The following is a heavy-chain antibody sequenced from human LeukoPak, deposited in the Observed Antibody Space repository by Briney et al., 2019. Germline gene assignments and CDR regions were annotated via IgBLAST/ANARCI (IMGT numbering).Heavy chain of an antibody. J-gene: IGHJ5*02. CDR1: GGSISSYY. CDR2: IYYSGSA. Sequence: SETLSLTCTVSGGSISSYYWSWIRQPPGKGLEWIGYIYYSGSANYNPSLKSRVTISVDTSKNQFSLKLSSVTAADTAVYYCARQTTSGWFDPWGQGTLVTVSS. D-gene: IGHD4-17*01. V-gene: IGHV4-59*01. CDR3: ARQTTSGWFDP.